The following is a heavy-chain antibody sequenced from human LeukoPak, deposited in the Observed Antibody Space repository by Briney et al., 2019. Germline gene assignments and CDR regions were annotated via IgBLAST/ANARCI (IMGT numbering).Heavy chain of an antibody. CDR1: GFTLSSYA. Sequence: GGPLRLSCAASGFTLSSYAMSGVRQAPGKGLEWVSAISDTGNTYHADSVKGRFTISRDSSKNTLFLQMNRLRPEDAAVYYCAKAPVTTCRGAFCYPFDYWGLGTLVTVSS. V-gene: IGHV3-23*01. CDR2: ISDTGNT. J-gene: IGHJ4*02. D-gene: IGHD2-15*01. CDR3: AKAPVTTCRGAFCYPFDY.